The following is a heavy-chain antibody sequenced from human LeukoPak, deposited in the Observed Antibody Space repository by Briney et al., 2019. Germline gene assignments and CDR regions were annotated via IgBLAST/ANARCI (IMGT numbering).Heavy chain of an antibody. J-gene: IGHJ4*02. V-gene: IGHV4-59*01. CDR1: GGSISSYY. CDR2: IYNSGST. CDR3: ASVYSSGWYPMK. Sequence: PSETLSLTCTVSGGSISSYYWSWIRQPPGKGLECIGYIYNSGSTNYNPSLKSRVTISVDTSKNQFSLKLSSVTAADTAVYYCASVYSSGWYPMKWGQGTLVTVSS. D-gene: IGHD6-19*01.